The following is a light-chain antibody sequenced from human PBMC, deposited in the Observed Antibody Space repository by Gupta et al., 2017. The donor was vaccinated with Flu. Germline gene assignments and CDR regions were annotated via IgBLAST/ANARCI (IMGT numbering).Light chain of an antibody. CDR3: QHEGSSPFT. J-gene: IGKJ4*01. CDR1: QSVSSSY. V-gene: IGKV3-20*01. Sequence: EIVFTQSPGTRSLSPGERATLSCRASQSVSSSYLAWYQQKPGQAHRLLIYGASSRATGFPDRFSGSGYGTEFTLTISRREPEDVAVYYCQHEGSSPFTFGRGTKVDIK. CDR2: GAS.